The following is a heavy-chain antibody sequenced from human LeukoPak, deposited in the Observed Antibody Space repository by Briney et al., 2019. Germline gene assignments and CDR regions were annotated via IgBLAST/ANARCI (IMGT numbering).Heavy chain of an antibody. CDR1: GGTFSNYA. CDR3: ARDRRYYYDSSGHRGPDY. V-gene: IGHV1-69*05. D-gene: IGHD3-22*01. J-gene: IGHJ4*02. CDR2: IIPIFGTP. Sequence: SVKVSCKASGGTFSNYAISWVRQAPGEGLEWMGGIIPIFGTPNYAQKFQGRVTMTRDTSISTAYMELSRLRSDDTAVYYCARDRRYYYDSSGHRGPDYWGQGTLVTVSS.